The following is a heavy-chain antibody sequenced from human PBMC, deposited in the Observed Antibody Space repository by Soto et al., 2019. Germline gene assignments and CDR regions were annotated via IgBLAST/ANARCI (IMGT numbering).Heavy chain of an antibody. Sequence: QVQLVQSGAEVKKPGSSVKVSCKASGGTFSSYAISWVRQAPGQGLEWMGGIIPIFGTANYAQKFQGRVTITADKSMSTAYMELSSLRSEDTAVYYCAREIVRYYDSSGYQINAFDIWGQGTMVTVSS. CDR2: IIPIFGTA. D-gene: IGHD3-22*01. CDR3: AREIVRYYDSSGYQINAFDI. J-gene: IGHJ3*02. V-gene: IGHV1-69*06. CDR1: GGTFSSYA.